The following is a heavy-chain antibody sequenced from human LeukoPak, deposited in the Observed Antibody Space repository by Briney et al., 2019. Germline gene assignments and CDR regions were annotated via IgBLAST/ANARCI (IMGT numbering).Heavy chain of an antibody. V-gene: IGHV1-2*02. CDR1: GYTFTDYY. CDR2: INPSSGDT. Sequence: ASVKVSCKTSGYTFTDYYMHWVRQAPGQGLEWMGWINPSSGDTHYAQNFEGRVTLTRDTSINTVSMELSRLRSDDTAVYYCARGGTWEISLAWFDPWGQGTLVTVSS. J-gene: IGHJ5*02. D-gene: IGHD3-16*02. CDR3: ARGGTWEISLAWFDP.